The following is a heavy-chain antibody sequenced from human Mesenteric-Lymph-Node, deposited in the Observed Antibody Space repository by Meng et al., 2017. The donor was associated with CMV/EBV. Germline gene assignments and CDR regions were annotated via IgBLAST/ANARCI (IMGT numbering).Heavy chain of an antibody. CDR1: GGSISSYY. CDR3: ARQGGAGWEPGLFDY. CDR2: IYYSGST. V-gene: IGHV4-59*08. J-gene: IGHJ4*02. D-gene: IGHD1-26*01. Sequence: GSLRLSCTVSGGSISSYYWSWIRQPPGKGLEWIGYIYYSGSTNYNPSLKSRVTISVDTSKNQFSLKLGSVTAADTAVYYCARQGGAGWEPGLFDYWGQGTLVTVSS.